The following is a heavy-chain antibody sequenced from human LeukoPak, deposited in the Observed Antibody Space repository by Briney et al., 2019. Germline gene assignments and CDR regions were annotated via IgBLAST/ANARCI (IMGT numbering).Heavy chain of an antibody. CDR2: INPNSGGT. V-gene: IGHV1-2*04. CDR1: GYTFTSYG. D-gene: IGHD3-22*01. Sequence: ASVKVSCKASGYTFTSYGISWVRQAPGQGLEWMGWINPNSGGTNYAQKFQGWVTMTRDTSISTAYMELSRLRSDDTAVYYCARVDSSQDAFDIWGQGTMVTVSS. J-gene: IGHJ3*02. CDR3: ARVDSSQDAFDI.